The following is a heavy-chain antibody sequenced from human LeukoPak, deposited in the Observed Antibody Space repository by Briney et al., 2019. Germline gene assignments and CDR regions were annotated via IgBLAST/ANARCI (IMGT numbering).Heavy chain of an antibody. Sequence: GGSLRLSCAAFGFTFSSYWMHWVRQAPGKGLVWVSRINTDGSSTSYADSVKGRFTISRDNAKNTLYLQMNSLRAEDTAVYYCARDLGRGGYNFAYWGQGTLVTVSS. CDR2: INTDGSST. J-gene: IGHJ4*02. V-gene: IGHV3-74*01. CDR3: ARDLGRGGYNFAY. CDR1: GFTFSSYW. D-gene: IGHD5-24*01.